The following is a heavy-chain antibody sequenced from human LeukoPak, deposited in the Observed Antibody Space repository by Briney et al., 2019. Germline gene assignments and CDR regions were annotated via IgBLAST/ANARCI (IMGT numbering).Heavy chain of an antibody. CDR2: IYASGNT. V-gene: IGHV4-4*07. J-gene: IGHJ4*02. D-gene: IGHD6-25*01. CDR3: AREHSGLEGYPDC. CDR1: GGSINSYY. Sequence: SETLSLTCTISGGSINSYYCSWIRQPAEKGLEWIGRIYASGNTNFNPSLKSRVIMSVDTSKNQFSLKLSSVTAADTAVYYCAREHSGLEGYPDCWGQGTLVTVSS.